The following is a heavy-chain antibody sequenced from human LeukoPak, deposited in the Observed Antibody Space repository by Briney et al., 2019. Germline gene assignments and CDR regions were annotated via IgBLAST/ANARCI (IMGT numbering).Heavy chain of an antibody. CDR2: ISSSGSTI. CDR1: GFTFSSYG. D-gene: IGHD3-10*01. Sequence: PGGSLRLSCAASGFTFSSYGMSWVRQAPVKGLEWVSYISSSGSTIYYADSVKGRFTISRDNAKNSLYLQMNSLRAEDTAVYYCARASYTGPDFDYWGQGTLVTVSS. J-gene: IGHJ4*02. V-gene: IGHV3-48*04. CDR3: ARASYTGPDFDY.